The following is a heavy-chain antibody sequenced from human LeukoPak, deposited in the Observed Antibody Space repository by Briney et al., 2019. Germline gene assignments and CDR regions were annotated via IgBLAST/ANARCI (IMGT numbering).Heavy chain of an antibody. Sequence: PGGSLRLSCAASGFTFSNYAMSWVRQAPGKGLEWVSYISSSGSTIYYADSVKGRFTISRDNAKNSLSLQMNSLRAEDTAVYYCARRGIISGWYWAYYFDYWGQGTLVTVSS. CDR3: ARRGIISGWYWAYYFDY. V-gene: IGHV3-48*04. CDR1: GFTFSNYA. J-gene: IGHJ4*02. D-gene: IGHD6-19*01. CDR2: ISSSGSTI.